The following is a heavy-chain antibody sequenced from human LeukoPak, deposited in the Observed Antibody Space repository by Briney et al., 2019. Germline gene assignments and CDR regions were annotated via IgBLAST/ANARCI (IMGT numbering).Heavy chain of an antibody. V-gene: IGHV4-39*01. Sequence: SETLSLTCTVSGGSIRSSNCYWGWIRQPPGKGLEWIGRIYYSGSTYYNPSLRSRLTMSVDTSKNQFSLKLSSVTATDTAVYYCARIYVFWTHFDYWGQGTLVTVSS. J-gene: IGHJ4*02. D-gene: IGHD3-3*01. CDR3: ARIYVFWTHFDY. CDR1: GGSIRSSNCY. CDR2: IYYSGST.